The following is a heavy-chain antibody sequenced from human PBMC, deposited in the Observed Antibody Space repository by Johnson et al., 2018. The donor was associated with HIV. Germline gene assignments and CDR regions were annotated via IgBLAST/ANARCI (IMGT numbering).Heavy chain of an antibody. J-gene: IGHJ3*02. D-gene: IGHD2-8*01. CDR1: GFTFSNYA. CDR2: ISSDGGST. Sequence: VQLVESGGGLVQPGGSLRLSCAASGFTFSNYAMHWVRQAPGKGLEYVSAISSDGGSTYYANSVKGRFSISRDNSKNTLYLQMGSLRGEDMAVYYCARDSNRYAFDIWGQGTMVTVSS. CDR3: ARDSNRYAFDI. V-gene: IGHV3-64*01.